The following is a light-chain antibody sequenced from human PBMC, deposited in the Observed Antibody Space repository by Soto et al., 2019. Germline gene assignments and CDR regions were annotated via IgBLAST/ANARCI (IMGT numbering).Light chain of an antibody. CDR1: SSDVGGYNY. V-gene: IGLV2-14*01. CDR3: SSYTSSNTVI. CDR2: DVS. J-gene: IGLJ2*01. Sequence: QSVLTQPASVSGSPGQSITISCTGTSSDVGGYNYVSWHQQHPGKAPKLMIFDVSNRPSGVSNRFSGSKSGNTASLTISGLQAEYEADYYCSSYTSSNTVIFGGGTKLTVL.